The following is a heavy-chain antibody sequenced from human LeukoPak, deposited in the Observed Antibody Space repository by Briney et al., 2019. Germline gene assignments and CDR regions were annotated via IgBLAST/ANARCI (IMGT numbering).Heavy chain of an antibody. D-gene: IGHD3-3*01. CDR2: IYNSGST. J-gene: IGHJ3*02. Sequence: SETLSLTCTVSGGSISSYYWSWIRQPPGKGLEWIGYIYNSGSTNYNPSLKSRVTISVDTSKNQFSLKLSSVTAADTAVYYCARYYSAGVTIFGVVIPGGAFDIWGQGTMVTVSS. CDR3: ARYYSAGVTIFGVVIPGGAFDI. CDR1: GGSISSYY. V-gene: IGHV4-59*01.